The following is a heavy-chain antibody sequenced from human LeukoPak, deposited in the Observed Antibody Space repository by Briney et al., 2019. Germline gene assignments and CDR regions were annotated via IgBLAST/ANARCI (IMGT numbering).Heavy chain of an antibody. D-gene: IGHD3-10*01. CDR1: GFTFSRCE. Sequence: PGGSLRLSCAASGFTFSRCEMNWVRQAPGKGLEWVSYISSSGTAIYYADSVKGRFTISRDSAKNSLYLEMNSLRAEDTAVYYCARGVQYLNYFDYWGQGTLVTVSS. V-gene: IGHV3-48*03. CDR3: ARGVQYLNYFDY. J-gene: IGHJ4*02. CDR2: ISSSGTAI.